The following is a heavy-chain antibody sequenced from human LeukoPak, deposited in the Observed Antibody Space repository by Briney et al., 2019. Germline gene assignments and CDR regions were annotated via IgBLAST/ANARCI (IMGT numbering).Heavy chain of an antibody. D-gene: IGHD1-26*01. CDR3: ARAGRQYPWGFYMDV. CDR2: INHSGST. Sequence: SETLSLTCAVYGGSFSGYYWSWIRQPPGKGLEWIGEINHSGSTNYNPSLKSRVTMSVDTSKNQFSLKLSSVTAADTAVYYCARAGRQYPWGFYMDVWGKGTTVTVSS. CDR1: GGSFSGYY. V-gene: IGHV4-34*01. J-gene: IGHJ6*03.